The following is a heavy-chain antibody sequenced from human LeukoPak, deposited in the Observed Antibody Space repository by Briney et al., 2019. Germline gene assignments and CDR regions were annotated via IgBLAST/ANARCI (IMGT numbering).Heavy chain of an antibody. Sequence: PSETLSLTCRVSGASISSYLWSWIRQPAGKGLEWIGRMSPSGNTNYNPSLKSRVIMSVDTSKNQFSLKLSSVTAADTAVYYCARGRAAMGYYYYGMDVWGQGTTVTVSS. CDR1: GASISSYL. CDR3: ARGRAAMGYYYYGMDV. D-gene: IGHD5-18*01. CDR2: MSPSGNT. J-gene: IGHJ6*02. V-gene: IGHV4-4*07.